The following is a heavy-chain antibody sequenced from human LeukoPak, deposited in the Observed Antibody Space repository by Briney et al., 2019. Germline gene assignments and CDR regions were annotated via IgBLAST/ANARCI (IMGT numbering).Heavy chain of an antibody. V-gene: IGHV1-24*01. CDR3: ATPRARFWSGSTQSPFTRTFDY. CDR2: FDPEDGET. Sequence: ASVKVSCKVSGYTLTELSMHWVRQAPGKGLEWMGGFDPEDGETIYAQKFQGRVTMTEDTSTDTAYMELSSLRSEDTAVYYCATPRARFWSGSTQSPFTRTFDYWGQGTLVTVSS. D-gene: IGHD3-3*01. J-gene: IGHJ4*02. CDR1: GYTLTELS.